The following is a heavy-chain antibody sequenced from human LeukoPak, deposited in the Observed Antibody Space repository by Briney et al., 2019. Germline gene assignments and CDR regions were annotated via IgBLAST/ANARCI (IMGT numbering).Heavy chain of an antibody. CDR1: GFTFDDYA. Sequence: GGSLRLSCAASGFTFDDYAMYWVRQAPGKGLEWVSGISWNSGRTAYADSVKGRFTTSRDNAKNSLYLQMNSLRAEDMAFYYCAKGHSSGYFAAFDIWGQGTMVTVSS. CDR2: ISWNSGRT. CDR3: AKGHSSGYFAAFDI. J-gene: IGHJ3*02. D-gene: IGHD3-22*01. V-gene: IGHV3-9*03.